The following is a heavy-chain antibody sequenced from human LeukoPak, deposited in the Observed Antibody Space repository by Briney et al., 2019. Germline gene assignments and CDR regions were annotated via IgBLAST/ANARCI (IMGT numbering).Heavy chain of an antibody. CDR1: GFTFSSYS. CDR2: ISSSSSYI. V-gene: IGHV3-21*01. CDR3: AKDLYYDSSGYYSGPYYYMDV. D-gene: IGHD3-22*01. J-gene: IGHJ6*03. Sequence: PGGSLRLSCAASGFTFSSYSMNWVRQAPGKGLEWVSSISSSSSYIYYADSVKGRFTISRDNSKNTLYLQMNSLRAEDTAVYYCAKDLYYDSSGYYSGPYYYMDVWGKGTTVTVSS.